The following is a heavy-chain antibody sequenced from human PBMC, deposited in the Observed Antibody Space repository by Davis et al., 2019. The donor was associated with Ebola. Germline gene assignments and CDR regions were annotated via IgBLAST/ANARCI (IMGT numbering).Heavy chain of an antibody. CDR1: GFTFSSYA. CDR3: AREAASPFDY. Sequence: GESLNISCAASGFTFSSYAMSWVRQAPGKGLEWVSAISGSGGTTYYADSVKGRFTISRDNAKNSLYLQMNSLRAEDTAVYYSAREAASPFDYWGQGTLVTVSS. V-gene: IGHV3-23*01. D-gene: IGHD1-26*01. CDR2: ISGSGGTT. J-gene: IGHJ4*02.